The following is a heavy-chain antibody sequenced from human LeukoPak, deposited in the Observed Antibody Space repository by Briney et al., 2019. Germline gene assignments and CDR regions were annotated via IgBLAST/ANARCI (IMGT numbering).Heavy chain of an antibody. V-gene: IGHV7-4-1*01. J-gene: IGHJ4*02. Sequence: ASVKVSCKASGYTFTSYGISWVRQAPGQGLEWMGWINTNTANPTYAQGFTGRFVFSLDTSVSTAYLQIGTLKAEDTAVYYCARGGRGEDYWGQGTLVTVSS. CDR1: GYTFTSYG. CDR3: ARGGRGEDY. D-gene: IGHD4-17*01. CDR2: INTNTANP.